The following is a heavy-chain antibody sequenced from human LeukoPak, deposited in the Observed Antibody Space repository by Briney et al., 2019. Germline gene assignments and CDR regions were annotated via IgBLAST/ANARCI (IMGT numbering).Heavy chain of an antibody. CDR2: IKQDGSEK. J-gene: IGHJ5*02. Sequence: SGGSLRLSCVASAFSFSNYWMSWLRQAPGKGLEWVANIKQDGSEKHYVDSVKGRFTIFRDNTKNSLFLQMNTLTNEDTAVYYCARVWLGSFDPWGQGTLVTVSS. V-gene: IGHV3-7*02. D-gene: IGHD2-21*01. CDR3: ARVWLGSFDP. CDR1: AFSFSNYW.